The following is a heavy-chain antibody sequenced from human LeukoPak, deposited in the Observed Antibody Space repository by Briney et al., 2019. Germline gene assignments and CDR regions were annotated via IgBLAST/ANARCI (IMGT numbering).Heavy chain of an antibody. J-gene: IGHJ4*02. D-gene: IGHD3-3*01. V-gene: IGHV4-31*03. CDR3: ARTITIFGALGYFDY. CDR2: IYYSGNT. CDR1: GTSISSGAYT. Sequence: SETLSLTCTVSGTSISSGAYTWSWVRQHPGKGLEWIAYIYYSGNTYYNPSLKRRVTISVDTSKNQFSLKLSSVTAADTAVYYCARTITIFGALGYFDYWGQGTLVTVSS.